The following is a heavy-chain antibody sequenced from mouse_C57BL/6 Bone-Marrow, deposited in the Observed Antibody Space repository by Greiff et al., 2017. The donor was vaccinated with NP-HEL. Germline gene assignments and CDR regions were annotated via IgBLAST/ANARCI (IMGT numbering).Heavy chain of an antibody. J-gene: IGHJ1*03. V-gene: IGHV1-72*01. CDR1: GYTFTSYW. Sequence: SGADLVKPGASVKLSCKASGYTFTSYWMHWVKQRPGRGLEWIGMIDPNSGGTKFNEKFKTKATLTVDKPSSPAYMQLSSLTSEDSAVYYFARYYYGSRGWYFDVWGTGTTVTVSS. CDR3: ARYYYGSRGWYFDV. CDR2: IDPNSGGT. D-gene: IGHD1-1*01.